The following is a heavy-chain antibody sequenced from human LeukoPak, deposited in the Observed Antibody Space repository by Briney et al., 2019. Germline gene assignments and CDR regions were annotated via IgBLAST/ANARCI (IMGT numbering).Heavy chain of an antibody. D-gene: IGHD2-15*01. Sequence: GGSPRLSCAGSGFTLSNYWMSWVRQAPGKGLEWVANIKQDGSEKYYVDSVKGRFTISRDNAKTSVYLQMNSLRAEDTAVYYCARDLFCSGDSCQRSSALDVWGQGTTVTVSS. CDR1: GFTLSNYW. V-gene: IGHV3-7*03. CDR2: IKQDGSEK. CDR3: ARDLFCSGDSCQRSSALDV. J-gene: IGHJ6*02.